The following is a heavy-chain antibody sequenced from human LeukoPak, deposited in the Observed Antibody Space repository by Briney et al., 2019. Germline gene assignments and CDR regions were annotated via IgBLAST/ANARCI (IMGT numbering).Heavy chain of an antibody. J-gene: IGHJ5*02. Sequence: GGSLRPSCAASGFTFDDYAMHWVRQAPGKGLEWVSGISWNSGSIGYADSVKGRFTISRDNAKNSLYLQMNSLRAEDTALYYCAKGRDKYQLLSKNWFDPWGQGTLVTVSS. D-gene: IGHD2-2*01. CDR3: AKGRDKYQLLSKNWFDP. CDR1: GFTFDDYA. V-gene: IGHV3-9*01. CDR2: ISWNSGSI.